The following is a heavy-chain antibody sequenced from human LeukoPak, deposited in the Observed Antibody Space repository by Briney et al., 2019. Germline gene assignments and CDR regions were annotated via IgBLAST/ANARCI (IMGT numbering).Heavy chain of an antibody. D-gene: IGHD3-3*01. J-gene: IGHJ6*03. V-gene: IGHV4-4*07. CDR1: GGSISSYY. CDR2: IYTSGST. CDR3: ARDSLTRSGSYYYYMDV. Sequence: SETLSLTCTVSGGSISSYYWSWIRQPAGKGLEWIGRIYTSGSTNYNPSLKCRVTMSVDMSKNQFSLKLSSVTAADTAVYYCARDSLTRSGSYYYYMDVWGKGTTVTVSS.